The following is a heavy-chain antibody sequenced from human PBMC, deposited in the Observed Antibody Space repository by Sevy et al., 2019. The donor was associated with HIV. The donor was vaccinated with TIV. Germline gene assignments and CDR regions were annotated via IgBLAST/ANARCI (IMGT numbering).Heavy chain of an antibody. J-gene: IGHJ6*02. Sequence: GGSLRLSCAASGFTFSIYSMTWVRQAPGKGLEWVSSISSRSSYIYYADSVKGRFTISRDNAKNSLYLQMNSLRAEDTAVYYCAKDRGNDFWSGYKQGMDVWGQGTTVTVSS. CDR3: AKDRGNDFWSGYKQGMDV. CDR1: GFTFSIYS. V-gene: IGHV3-21*04. D-gene: IGHD3-3*01. CDR2: ISSRSSYI.